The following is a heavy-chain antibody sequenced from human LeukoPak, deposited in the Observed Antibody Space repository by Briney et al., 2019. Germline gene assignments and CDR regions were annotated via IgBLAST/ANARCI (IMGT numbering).Heavy chain of an antibody. D-gene: IGHD6-19*01. J-gene: IGHJ6*03. CDR2: IKQDGSEK. V-gene: IGHV3-7*01. CDR1: GFTFSDYY. Sequence: GGSLRLSCAASGFTFSDYYMSWIRQAPGKGLEWVANIKQDGSEKYYVDSVKGRFTISRDNAKNSLYLQMNSLRAEDTAVYYCARNPAEQWLVHFYYYYMDVWGKGTTVTVSS. CDR3: ARNPAEQWLVHFYYYYMDV.